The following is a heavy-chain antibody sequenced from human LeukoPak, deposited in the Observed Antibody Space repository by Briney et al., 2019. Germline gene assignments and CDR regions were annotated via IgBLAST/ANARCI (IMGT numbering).Heavy chain of an antibody. J-gene: IGHJ5*02. CDR3: ARKFSSSWYNWFDP. D-gene: IGHD6-13*01. V-gene: IGHV3-11*01. Sequence: PGGSLRLSCAASGFTFSDYYMSWIRQAPGKGLEWVSYISSSGSTIYYADSVKGRFTISRDNAKNSLYLQMNSLRAEDTAVYYCARKFSSSWYNWFDPWGQGTLVTVSS. CDR1: GFTFSDYY. CDR2: ISSSGSTI.